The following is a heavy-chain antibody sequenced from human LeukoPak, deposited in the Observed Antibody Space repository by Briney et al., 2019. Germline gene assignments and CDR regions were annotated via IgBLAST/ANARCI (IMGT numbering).Heavy chain of an antibody. CDR1: GYTFTSYG. D-gene: IGHD3-9*01. CDR3: ARGGETGYYGYLDY. CDR2: INAANGNT. V-gene: IGHV1-3*01. Sequence: GSVKVSCKASGYTFTSYGMHWVRQAPGQSLECMGWINAANGNTKYSQKFQGRVTITRDTSASTAYMELSSLRYEDTAVYYCARGGETGYYGYLDYWGQGTLVTVSS. J-gene: IGHJ4*02.